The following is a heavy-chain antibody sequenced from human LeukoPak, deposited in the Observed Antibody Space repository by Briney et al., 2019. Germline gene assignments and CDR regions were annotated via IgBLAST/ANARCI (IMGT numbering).Heavy chain of an antibody. CDR3: ARHVPRVYDSSGCEPLDAFDI. Sequence: SETLSLTCTVSGGSISSSSYYWGWIRQPPGKGLEWIGSIYYSGSTYYNPSLKSRVTISVDTSKNQFSLKLSSVTAADTAVYYCARHVPRVYDSSGCEPLDAFDIWGQGTMVTVSS. V-gene: IGHV4-39*01. J-gene: IGHJ3*02. D-gene: IGHD3-22*01. CDR1: GGSISSSSYY. CDR2: IYYSGST.